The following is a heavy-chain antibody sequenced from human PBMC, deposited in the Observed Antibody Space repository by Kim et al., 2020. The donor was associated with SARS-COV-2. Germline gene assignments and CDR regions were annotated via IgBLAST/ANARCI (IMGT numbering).Heavy chain of an antibody. D-gene: IGHD5-18*01. Sequence: SETLSLTCIVSRGSISSSSYYWGWVRQPPGKGLEWIGSIYYSGSTYYNSSLKSRVTISADTSKNQFSLRLSSVTAADTAVYYCARLVEYSSGFFDYWGQG. CDR3: ARLVEYSSGFFDY. CDR1: RGSISSSSYY. V-gene: IGHV4-39*01. J-gene: IGHJ4*02. CDR2: IYYSGST.